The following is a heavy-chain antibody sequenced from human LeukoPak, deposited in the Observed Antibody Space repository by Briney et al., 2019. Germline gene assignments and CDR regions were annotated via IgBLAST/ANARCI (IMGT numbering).Heavy chain of an antibody. J-gene: IGHJ4*02. Sequence: SETLSLTCTVSGDSFSYFYWSWIRQPPGKGLEWIGYIYNSGSTNYNPSLKSRVTISLDTSKNQFSLKLSSVTAADTAVYYCARISAAAAPGYFDYWGQGTLVTVSS. CDR2: IYNSGST. CDR3: ARISAAAAPGYFDY. CDR1: GDSFSYFY. D-gene: IGHD6-13*01. V-gene: IGHV4-59*12.